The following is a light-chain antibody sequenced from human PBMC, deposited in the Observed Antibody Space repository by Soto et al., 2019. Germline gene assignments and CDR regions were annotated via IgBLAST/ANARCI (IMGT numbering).Light chain of an antibody. V-gene: IGKV3-20*01. CDR3: QQYGSSPWT. J-gene: IGKJ1*01. CDR1: QSVSSSY. Sequence: EIVSTQSPGTLSLSPGERATLSCRASQSVSSSYLAWYQQKPGQAPRLLIYGASSRATGIPDRFSGSGSGTDFPLTISRLEPEDFAVYYCQQYGSSPWTFGQGTKV. CDR2: GAS.